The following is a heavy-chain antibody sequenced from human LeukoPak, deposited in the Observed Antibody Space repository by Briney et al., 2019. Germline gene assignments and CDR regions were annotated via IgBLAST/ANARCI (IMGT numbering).Heavy chain of an antibody. J-gene: IGHJ4*02. CDR3: ARGIRNYYDSSGYYYGLFDY. V-gene: IGHV3-30-3*01. D-gene: IGHD3-22*01. CDR1: GFTFSSYA. Sequence: PGRSLRLSCAASGFTFSSYAMHWVRQAPGKGLEWVAVISYDGSNKYYADSVKGRFTISRDNSKNTLYLQMNSLGAEDTAVYYCARGIRNYYDSSGYYYGLFDYWGQGTLVTVSS. CDR2: ISYDGSNK.